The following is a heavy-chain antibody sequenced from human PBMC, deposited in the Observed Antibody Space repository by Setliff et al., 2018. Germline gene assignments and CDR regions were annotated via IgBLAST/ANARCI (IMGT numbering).Heavy chain of an antibody. CDR1: GASVTSFDYY. D-gene: IGHD2-2*01. CDR2: ISHGVST. CDR3: ARTHCTTTSCFYFHY. Sequence: KASETLSLTCTVSGASVTSFDYYWSWIRQPPGKGLEYIGHISHGVSTSYSPSLKSRLSISADTSKNQFPLKLTSVTAADTAVYYCARTHCTTTSCFYFHYWGQGTVVTAPQ. J-gene: IGHJ4*02. V-gene: IGHV4-30-4*01.